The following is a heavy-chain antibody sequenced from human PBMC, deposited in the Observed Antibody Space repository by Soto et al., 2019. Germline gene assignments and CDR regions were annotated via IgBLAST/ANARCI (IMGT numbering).Heavy chain of an antibody. D-gene: IGHD1-26*01. J-gene: IGHJ4*01. Sequence: SQTPSLTCALTGDSVSSNSAGWSWVRQCPSRGLEWLGRTYYRSKWYYEYAVSVRGRITINPDTSKNQYSLQLNSVTPEDTAVYFCARGEQYSGRIFDYWGQGTLVT. V-gene: IGHV6-1*01. CDR3: ARGEQYSGRIFDY. CDR2: TYYRSKWYY. CDR1: GDSVSSNSAG.